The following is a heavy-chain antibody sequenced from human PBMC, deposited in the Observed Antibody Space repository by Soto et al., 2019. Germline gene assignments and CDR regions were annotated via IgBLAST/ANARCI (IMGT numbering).Heavy chain of an antibody. CDR3: VFGDCTSTSCSYYFYGLDV. Sequence: QLQLVQSGAEVKKPGSSLKVSCKASGGNFRRYAINWERQAPGQGLEWIGGNPPISGSPSYAQKYRDRVTITADESTSTAYLELTSVTTEDTAIYYCVFGDCTSTSCSYYFYGLDVWGQGTTVTVSS. CDR2: NPPISGSP. V-gene: IGHV1-69*01. CDR1: GGNFRRYA. D-gene: IGHD2-2*01. J-gene: IGHJ6*02.